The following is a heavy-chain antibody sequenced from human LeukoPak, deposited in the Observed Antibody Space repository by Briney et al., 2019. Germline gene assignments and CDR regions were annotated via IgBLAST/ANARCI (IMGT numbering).Heavy chain of an antibody. CDR1: GYTFTSYA. CDR2: INGGNGNT. CDR3: ARPYYYDSSGSGDDYYYGMDV. V-gene: IGHV1-3*01. Sequence: GASVKVSCKASGYTFTSYAMHWVRQAPGQRLEWMGWINGGNGNTNYAQKLQGRVTMTTDTSTSTAYMELRSLRSDDTAVYYCARPYYYDSSGSGDDYYYGMDVWDQGTTVTVSS. D-gene: IGHD3-22*01. J-gene: IGHJ6*02.